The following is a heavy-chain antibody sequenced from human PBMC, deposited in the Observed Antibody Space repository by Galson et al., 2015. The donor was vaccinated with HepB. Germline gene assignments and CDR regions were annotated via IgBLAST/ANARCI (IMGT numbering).Heavy chain of an antibody. J-gene: IGHJ4*02. CDR1: GGSISSSSYY. CDR3: ARLTYDSSGYRSPTHDY. D-gene: IGHD3-22*01. CDR2: IYYSGST. V-gene: IGHV4-39*01. Sequence: ETLSLTCTVSGGSISSSSYYWGWIRQPPGKGLEWIGSIYYSGSTYYNPSLKSRVTISVDTSKNQFSLKLSSVTAADTAVYYCARLTYDSSGYRSPTHDYWGQGTLVTVSS.